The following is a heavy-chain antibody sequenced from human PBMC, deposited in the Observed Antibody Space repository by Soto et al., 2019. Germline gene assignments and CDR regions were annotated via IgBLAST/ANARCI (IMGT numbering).Heavy chain of an antibody. CDR1: GFTFSSHW. D-gene: IGHD2-8*02. CDR3: ARDHVEPGHLFDY. V-gene: IGHV3-7*03. CDR2: INQDGGET. Sequence: GGSLRLSCAASGFTFSSHWMSWFRQAPGKGLEWVANINQDGGETYYVDSVKGRVTISRDNAKNSLYLQMTTLRAEDTAVYYCARDHVEPGHLFDYWGQGTLVTVSS. J-gene: IGHJ4*02.